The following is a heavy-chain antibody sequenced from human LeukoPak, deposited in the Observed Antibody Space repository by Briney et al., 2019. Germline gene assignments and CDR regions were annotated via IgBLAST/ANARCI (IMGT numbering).Heavy chain of an antibody. D-gene: IGHD1-7*01. J-gene: IGHJ4*02. CDR2: IYYGGTT. V-gene: IGHV4-39*01. CDR3: ASRTMGTKSIDY. Sequence: PSEPLTLTCTVPGGSFSRSSYWWDGIRQPPGKGLEGIGSIYYGGTTYYNPSLKSRVTISVDTSKMQFSLKLSSVPAADTAVYYCASRTMGTKSIDYWGQGTLVTVSS. CDR1: GGSFSRSSYW.